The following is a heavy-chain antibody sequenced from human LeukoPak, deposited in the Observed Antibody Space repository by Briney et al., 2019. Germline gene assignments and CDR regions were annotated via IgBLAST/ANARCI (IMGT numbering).Heavy chain of an antibody. V-gene: IGHV4-39*01. CDR2: IYYSGST. Sequence: SETLSLTCTVSGGSISSSTYCWGWIRQPPGKGLDWIGSIYYSGSTFYNPSLKSRVTISVDTSKNQFSLKLSSVTSADTAVYYCARGPDYSSSYAANWFDPWGQGTLVTVSS. CDR1: GGSISSSTYC. CDR3: ARGPDYSSSYAANWFDP. J-gene: IGHJ5*02. D-gene: IGHD6-13*01.